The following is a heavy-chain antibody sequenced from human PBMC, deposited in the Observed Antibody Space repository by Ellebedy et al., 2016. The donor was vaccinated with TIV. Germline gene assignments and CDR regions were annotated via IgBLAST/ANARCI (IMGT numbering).Heavy chain of an antibody. J-gene: IGHJ5*02. CDR2: INHSGST. V-gene: IGHV4-34*01. CDR1: GGSFRGYY. Sequence: MPSETLSLTFAVYGGSFRGYYWSWISQSPGKGLEWFGDINHSGSTNYNPSLKSRVTKSVDTAKNQLSLKLSSVTAAGTAVFYCAIGRRWFDPWGQGTLVTVSS. CDR3: AIGRRWFDP.